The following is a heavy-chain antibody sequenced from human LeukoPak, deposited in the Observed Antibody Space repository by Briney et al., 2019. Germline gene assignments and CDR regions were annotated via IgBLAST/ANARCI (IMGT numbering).Heavy chain of an antibody. CDR3: ARGGPSGYSAFDI. V-gene: IGHV4-59*12. CDR1: GGSISSYY. D-gene: IGHD3-22*01. J-gene: IGHJ3*02. Sequence: SETLSLTCTVSGGSISSYYWSWIRQPPGKGLEWIGYIYYSGGTNYNPSLKSRVTISVDTSKNQFSLKLSFVTAADTAVYYCARGGPSGYSAFDIWGQGTMVTVSS. CDR2: IYYSGGT.